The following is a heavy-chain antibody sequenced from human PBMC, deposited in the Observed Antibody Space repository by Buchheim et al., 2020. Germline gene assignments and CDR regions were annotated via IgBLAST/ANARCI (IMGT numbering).Heavy chain of an antibody. Sequence: QVQLVESGGGVVQPGRSLRLSCAASGFTFSSYGMHWVRQAPGKGLEWVAVISYDGSNKYYADSVKGRFTISRDNSKNTLYLQMNSLRAEDTAVYYCAKGYYGGADYWGQGTL. CDR1: GFTFSSYG. CDR3: AKGYYGGADY. J-gene: IGHJ4*02. D-gene: IGHD3-3*01. CDR2: ISYDGSNK. V-gene: IGHV3-30*18.